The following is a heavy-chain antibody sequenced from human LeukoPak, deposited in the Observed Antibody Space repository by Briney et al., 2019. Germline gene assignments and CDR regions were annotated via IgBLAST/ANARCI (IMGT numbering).Heavy chain of an antibody. CDR3: AKETSYYDYVWGSYGYGMDV. Sequence: GGSLRPSCAASGFTFSSYGMHWVRQAPGKGLEWVAVISYDGSNKYYADSVKGRFTISRDNSKNTLYLQMNSLRAEDTAVYYCAKETSYYDYVWGSYGYGMDVWGQGTTVTVSS. D-gene: IGHD3-16*01. J-gene: IGHJ6*02. V-gene: IGHV3-30*18. CDR2: ISYDGSNK. CDR1: GFTFSSYG.